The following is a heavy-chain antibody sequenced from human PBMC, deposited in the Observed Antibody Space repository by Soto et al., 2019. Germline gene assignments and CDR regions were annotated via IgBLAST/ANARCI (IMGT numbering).Heavy chain of an antibody. CDR1: GYTFTSYA. CDR3: ARTITMIAPVELFDF. D-gene: IGHD3-22*01. CDR2: INAGNGNT. J-gene: IGHJ4*02. Sequence: WASVKVSCKASGYTFTSYAMHWVRQAPGQRLEWMGWINAGNGNTKYSQKFQGRVTITRDTSASTAYMELSSLRSEDTAVYYCARTITMIAPVELFDFRGQGSLVIGSS. V-gene: IGHV1-3*01.